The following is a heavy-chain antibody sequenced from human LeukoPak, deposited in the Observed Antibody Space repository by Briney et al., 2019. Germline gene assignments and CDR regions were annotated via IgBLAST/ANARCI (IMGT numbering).Heavy chain of an antibody. D-gene: IGHD6-13*01. CDR1: GFTFSSYA. J-gene: IGHJ4*02. Sequence: QPGGSLRLSCAASGFTFSSYAMSWVRQAPGKGLEWVSAISGSGGSTYYADSVKGRFTISRDNSKNTLNLQMNSLRVEDMAVYFCAKDGGIWSPAYHFDYWGQGALVTVSS. CDR2: ISGSGGST. V-gene: IGHV3-23*01. CDR3: AKDGGIWSPAYHFDY.